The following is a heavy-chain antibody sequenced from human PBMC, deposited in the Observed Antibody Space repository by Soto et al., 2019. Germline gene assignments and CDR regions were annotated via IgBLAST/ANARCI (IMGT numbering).Heavy chain of an antibody. CDR3: ARDHDFAFDM. V-gene: IGHV3-48*01. CDR1: GFTFSSYS. J-gene: IGHJ3*02. CDR2: IRSSDSTI. Sequence: EVRLVESGGGLVQPGGSLRLSCAASGFTFSSYSMNWVRQAPGKGLEWVSYIRSSDSTIYYADSVKGRFTISSDNAKNSLYLQMNSLRAEDTAVYYCARDHDFAFDMWGQGTMVTVS. D-gene: IGHD3-3*01.